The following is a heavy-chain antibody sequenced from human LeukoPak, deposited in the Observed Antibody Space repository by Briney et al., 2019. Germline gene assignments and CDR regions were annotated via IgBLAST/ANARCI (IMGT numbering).Heavy chain of an antibody. CDR3: VSLYETY. V-gene: IGHV3-74*01. CDR2: IDSGGSWT. D-gene: IGHD2/OR15-2a*01. J-gene: IGHJ4*02. Sequence: GGSLRLSCAASGNYWMHWVRQAPGKGLVWVSHIDSGGSWTSYADSVKGRFTISKDNAKNTVYLQMNNLRAEDTAVYYCVSLYETYWGRGTLVTVSS. CDR1: GNYW.